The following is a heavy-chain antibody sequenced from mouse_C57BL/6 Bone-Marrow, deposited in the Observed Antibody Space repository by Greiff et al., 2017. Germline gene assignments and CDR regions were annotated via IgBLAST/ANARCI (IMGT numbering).Heavy chain of an antibody. D-gene: IGHD1-1*01. CDR2: SRNKANDYTT. Sequence: DVHLVESGGGLEQSGRSLRLSCATSGFTFSDFYMEWVRQAPGKGLEWIAASRNKANDYTTEYSASVKGRFIVSRDTSQSILYLQMNALRAEDTAIYYCARDANGPRESSWYFDVWGTGTTVTVSS. CDR3: ARDANGPRESSWYFDV. V-gene: IGHV7-1*01. J-gene: IGHJ1*03. CDR1: GFTFSDFY.